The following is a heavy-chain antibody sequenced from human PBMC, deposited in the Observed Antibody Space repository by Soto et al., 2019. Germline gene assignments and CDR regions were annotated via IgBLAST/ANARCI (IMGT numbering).Heavy chain of an antibody. V-gene: IGHV3-33*01. Sequence: QVQLVESGGGVVQPGRSLRLSCAASGFSLSSYGMYWVRQAPGKGLEGVAVSLLVGGVDYNGDSVKGRLTISRDTSKNTLYLQMDSLRVDDTALYYCARVLSPYSTSSWYFDLWGRGTLVTVSS. CDR3: ARVLSPYSTSSWYFDL. CDR2: SLLVGGVD. CDR1: GFSLSSYG. J-gene: IGHJ2*01. D-gene: IGHD6-13*01.